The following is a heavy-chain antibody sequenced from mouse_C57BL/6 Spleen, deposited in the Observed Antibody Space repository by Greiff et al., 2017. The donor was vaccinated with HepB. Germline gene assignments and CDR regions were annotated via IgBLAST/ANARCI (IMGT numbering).Heavy chain of an antibody. J-gene: IGHJ2*01. V-gene: IGHV5-9-1*02. CDR3: TRVGGYAYYFDY. D-gene: IGHD2-2*01. Sequence: EVQGVESGEGLVKPGGSLKLSCAASGFTFSSYAMSWVRQTPEKRLEWVAYISSGGDYIYYADTVKGRFTISRDNARNTLYLQMSSLKSEDTAMYYCTRVGGYAYYFDYWGQGTTLTVSS. CDR1: GFTFSSYA. CDR2: ISSGGDYI.